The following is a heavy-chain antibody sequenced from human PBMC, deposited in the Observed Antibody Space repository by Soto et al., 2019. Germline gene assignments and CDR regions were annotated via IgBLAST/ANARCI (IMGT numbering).Heavy chain of an antibody. D-gene: IGHD4-17*01. CDR2: VSGSSSYI. V-gene: IGHV3-21*06. J-gene: IGHJ3*01. Sequence: EVQLTESGGGLVKPGGSLRLSCEGSGFNFRNFNMIWVRQAPGKGLEWVSSVSGSSSYIYYADSMKGRFTVSRDNANNLVFLQMNGLRPEDTAMYYCARDLRGHYGPWGQGTMVTVSS. CDR3: ARDLRGHYGP. CDR1: GFNFRNFN.